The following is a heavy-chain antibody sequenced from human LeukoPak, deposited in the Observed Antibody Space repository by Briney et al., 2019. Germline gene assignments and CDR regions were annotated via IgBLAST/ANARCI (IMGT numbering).Heavy chain of an antibody. CDR3: ATDPYYPTGDSSR. Sequence: RASVKVSCKASGGTFSSYAISWVRQAPGQGLEWMGGIIPIFGTANYAQKFQGRVTMTEDTSTDTAYMELSSLRSEDTAVYYCATDPYYPTGDSSRWGQGTLVTVSS. CDR1: GGTFSSYA. D-gene: IGHD3-22*01. CDR2: IIPIFGTA. J-gene: IGHJ4*02. V-gene: IGHV1-69*06.